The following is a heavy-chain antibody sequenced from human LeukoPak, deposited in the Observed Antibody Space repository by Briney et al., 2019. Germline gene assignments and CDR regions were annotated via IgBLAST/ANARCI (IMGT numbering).Heavy chain of an antibody. V-gene: IGHV4-4*02. CDR2: IYHSGST. D-gene: IGHD3-10*01. CDR1: GGSISSSNW. Sequence: SGTLSLTCAVSGGSISSSNWWSWVRQPPGKGLEWIGEIYHSGSTNYNPSLESRVTISVDKSKNQFSLKLSSVTAADTAVHYCARGLWFGESLGGCWFDPWGQGTLVTVSS. J-gene: IGHJ5*02. CDR3: ARGLWFGESLGGCWFDP.